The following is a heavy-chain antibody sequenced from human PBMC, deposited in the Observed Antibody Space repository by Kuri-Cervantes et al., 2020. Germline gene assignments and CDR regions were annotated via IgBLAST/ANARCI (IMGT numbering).Heavy chain of an antibody. CDR3: ARDDPMIVGGKGAFFDI. CDR2: ISSSGSTI. CDR1: GFTFSSYR. V-gene: IGHV3-48*04. D-gene: IGHD3-22*01. Sequence: GGSLRLSCAASGFTFSSYRMNWVRQAPGKGLEWVSYISSSGSTIYYADSVKGRFTISRDNAKNSLYLQMNSLRAEDTAVYYCARDDPMIVGGKGAFFDIWGQGTMVTVSS. J-gene: IGHJ3*02.